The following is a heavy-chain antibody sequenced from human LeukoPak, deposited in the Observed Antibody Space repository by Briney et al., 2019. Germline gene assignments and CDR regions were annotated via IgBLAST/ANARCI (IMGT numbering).Heavy chain of an antibody. V-gene: IGHV3-48*04. CDR1: GFTFSSFS. D-gene: IGHD4-17*01. Sequence: GGSLRLSCAASGFTFSSFSMNWVRQAPGKGLEWISYITSSSSSMYYADSVKGRFTISRDNAKNSLYLQMNSLTAEDTAVYYCARVIGSYGDSAYWGQGALVTVSS. CDR3: ARVIGSYGDSAY. J-gene: IGHJ4*02. CDR2: ITSSSSSM.